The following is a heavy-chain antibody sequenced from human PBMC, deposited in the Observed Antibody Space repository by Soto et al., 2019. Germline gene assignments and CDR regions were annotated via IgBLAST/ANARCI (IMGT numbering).Heavy chain of an antibody. J-gene: IGHJ6*02. Sequence: ASVKVSCTASGGTFSSYAISWVRQAPGQGLEWMGGIIPIFGTANYAQKFQGRVTITADESTSTAYMELSSLRSEDTAVYYCASATASEIVVVPGGMDVWGQGTTVTVSS. CDR2: IIPIFGTA. V-gene: IGHV1-69*13. D-gene: IGHD2-2*01. CDR1: GGTFSSYA. CDR3: ASATASEIVVVPGGMDV.